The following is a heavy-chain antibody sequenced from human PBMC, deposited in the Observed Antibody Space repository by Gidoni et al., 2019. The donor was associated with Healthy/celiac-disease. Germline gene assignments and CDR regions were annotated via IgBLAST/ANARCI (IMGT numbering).Heavy chain of an antibody. Sequence: VQPVQSGAEVKMPGSSVKVSCKASGGTFSSYAISWVRQAPGQWLEWMGRIIPILGIANYAQKFQGKVTITADKSTSKAYMELSSLKAEDTAVYYCARGLNYYDSSGLVRFDPWGQGTLVTVSS. J-gene: IGHJ5*02. CDR2: IIPILGIA. V-gene: IGHV1-69*09. D-gene: IGHD3-22*01. CDR1: GGTFSSYA. CDR3: ARGLNYYDSSGLVRFDP.